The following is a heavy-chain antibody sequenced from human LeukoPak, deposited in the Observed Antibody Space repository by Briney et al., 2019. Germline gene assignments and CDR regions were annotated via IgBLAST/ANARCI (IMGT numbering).Heavy chain of an antibody. CDR1: GGTFSSYA. Sequence: ASVKVSCKASGGTFSSYAISWVRQAPGQGLEWMGRIIPILGIANYAQKFQGRVTITADKSTSTAYMELSSLRSEDTAVYYCARGATLSYFDYWGQGTLVTVSS. J-gene: IGHJ4*02. V-gene: IGHV1-69*04. D-gene: IGHD1-26*01. CDR2: IIPILGIA. CDR3: ARGATLSYFDY.